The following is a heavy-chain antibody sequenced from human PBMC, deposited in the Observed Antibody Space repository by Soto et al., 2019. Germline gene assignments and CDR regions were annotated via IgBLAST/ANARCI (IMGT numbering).Heavy chain of an antibody. J-gene: IGHJ4*02. V-gene: IGHV4-59*12. CDR2: VHYVGTT. Sequence: QVQLRESGPGLVKPSETLSLTCSVSGDSMSEFYWSWIRQSPGKGLEWIGYVHYVGTTKYHPSHKSRVTISVDTSKKQFSLNLRSVTAADTAVYYCTRLNYYDTSGYPYFFDYWGQGAPVTVSS. CDR1: GDSMSEFY. D-gene: IGHD3-22*01. CDR3: TRLNYYDTSGYPYFFDY.